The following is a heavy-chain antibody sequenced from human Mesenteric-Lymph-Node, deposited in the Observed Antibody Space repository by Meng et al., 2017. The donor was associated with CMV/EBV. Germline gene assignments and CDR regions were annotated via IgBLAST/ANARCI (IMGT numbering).Heavy chain of an antibody. CDR3: AKDDPVVAS. V-gene: IGHV3-30*02. CDR2: IRMDESDK. J-gene: IGHJ4*02. Sequence: GESLKISCAASGFSFTEYGMHWVRQTPDKRLEWVAFIRMDESDKFYGASVKGRFTISRDKSRKTLFLQMNSLRSGDTAVYYCAKDDPVVASWGQGTLVTVSS. D-gene: IGHD4-23*01. CDR1: GFSFTEYG.